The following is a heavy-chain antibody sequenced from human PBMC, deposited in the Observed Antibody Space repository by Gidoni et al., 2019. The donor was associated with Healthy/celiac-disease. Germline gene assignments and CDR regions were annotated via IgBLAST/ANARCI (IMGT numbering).Heavy chain of an antibody. CDR2: INHSGST. CDR3: ARGLALNY. CDR1: GGSFSGYY. Sequence: QVQLQQWGAGLLRPSETLSLTCAVYGGSFSGYYWSWIRQPPGKGLEWIGEINHSGSTNYNPSLKSRVTISVDTSKNQFSLKLSSVTAADTVVYYCARGLALNYWGQGTLVTVSS. J-gene: IGHJ4*02. V-gene: IGHV4-34*01.